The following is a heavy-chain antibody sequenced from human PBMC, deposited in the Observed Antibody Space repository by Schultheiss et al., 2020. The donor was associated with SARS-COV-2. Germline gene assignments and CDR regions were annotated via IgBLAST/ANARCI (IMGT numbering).Heavy chain of an antibody. CDR2: IIPIFGTA. J-gene: IGHJ2*01. CDR1: GGTFSSYA. D-gene: IGHD3-3*01. Sequence: SVKVSCKASGGTFSSYAISWVRQAPGQGLEWMGGIIPIFGTANYAQKFQGRVTITADESTSTAYMELSSLRSEDTAVYYCARDRYDFWSGYVSYCYFDLWGRGTLVTVSS. CDR3: ARDRYDFWSGYVSYCYFDL. V-gene: IGHV1-69*13.